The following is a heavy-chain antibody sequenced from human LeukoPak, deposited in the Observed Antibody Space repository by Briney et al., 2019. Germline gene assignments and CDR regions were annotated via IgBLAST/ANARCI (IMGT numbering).Heavy chain of an antibody. V-gene: IGHV4-59*11. Sequence: SETLSLTCTVSGGSISSHYWSWIRQPPGKGLEWIGYIYYSGSTNYNPSLKSRVTISVDTSKNQFSLKLSSVTAADTAVYYWARGGGDHDSSGYYILEGFDYWGQGTLVTVSS. J-gene: IGHJ4*02. CDR3: ARGGGDHDSSGYYILEGFDY. D-gene: IGHD3-22*01. CDR2: IYYSGST. CDR1: GGSISSHY.